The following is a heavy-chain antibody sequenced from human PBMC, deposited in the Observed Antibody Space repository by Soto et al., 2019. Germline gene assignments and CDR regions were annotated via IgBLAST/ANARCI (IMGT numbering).Heavy chain of an antibody. V-gene: IGHV3-73*01. CDR1: GFTFSGSA. CDR3: TTRCSSTSCYGNYYYYYGMDV. CDR2: IRSKANSYAT. J-gene: IGHJ6*02. D-gene: IGHD2-2*01. Sequence: GSLRLSCAASGFTFSGSAMHWVRQASGKGLEWVGRIRSKANSYATAYAASVKGRFTISRDDSKNTAYLQMNSLKTEDTAVYYCTTRCSSTSCYGNYYYYYGMDVWGQGTTVTVSS.